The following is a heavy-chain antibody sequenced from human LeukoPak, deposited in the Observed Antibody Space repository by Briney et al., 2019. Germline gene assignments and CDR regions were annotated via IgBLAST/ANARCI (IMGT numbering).Heavy chain of an antibody. V-gene: IGHV1-18*01. Sequence: ASVKASCKASGYTFTSYGISWVRRAPGQGVEWMGWISAYNGNTNYAQKLQGRVTMTTDTSTSTAYMELRSLRSDDTAVYYCARVHNGGDWFDPWGQGTLVTVSS. D-gene: IGHD1-14*01. J-gene: IGHJ5*02. CDR2: ISAYNGNT. CDR1: GYTFTSYG. CDR3: ARVHNGGDWFDP.